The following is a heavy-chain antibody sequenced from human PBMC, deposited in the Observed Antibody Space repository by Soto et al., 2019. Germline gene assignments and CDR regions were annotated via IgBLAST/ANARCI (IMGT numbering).Heavy chain of an antibody. J-gene: IGHJ6*03. V-gene: IGHV3-23*01. CDR2: ISGSGGST. CDR1: GFTFSSYA. D-gene: IGHD3-3*01. Sequence: EVQLLESGGGLVQPGGSLRLSCAASGFTFSSYAMSWVRQAPGKGLEWVSAISGSGGSTYYADSVKGRFTISRDNSKNTLYLKMNSLRAEDTAVYYCAKYAIFGVVRYYYYMDVWGKGTTVTVSS. CDR3: AKYAIFGVVRYYYYMDV.